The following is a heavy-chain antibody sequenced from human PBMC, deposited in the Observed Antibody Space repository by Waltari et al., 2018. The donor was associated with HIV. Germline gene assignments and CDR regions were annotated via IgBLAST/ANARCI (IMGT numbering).Heavy chain of an antibody. J-gene: IGHJ4*02. V-gene: IGHV1-8*01. Sequence: QVQLVQSGAEVKQPGASVKVSCKASGYTCTSSDINWVRQPTGQGLEWMGWMNPNSGNTGYPQKFQGRVTMTRNTSISTAYMEQSSLRSEDTAVYYCARGRVQVRGAMYYFDYWGQGTLVTVSS. CDR3: ARGRVQVRGAMYYFDY. CDR2: MNPNSGNT. CDR1: GYTCTSSD. D-gene: IGHD3-10*01.